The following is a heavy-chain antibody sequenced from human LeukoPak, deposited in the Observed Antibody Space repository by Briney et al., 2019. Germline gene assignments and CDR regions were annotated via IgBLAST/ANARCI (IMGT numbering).Heavy chain of an antibody. D-gene: IGHD3-22*01. J-gene: IGHJ2*01. CDR3: ARXXXYYDSSGYYYHWYFDL. V-gene: IGHV4-59*01. CDR1: GGSISSYY. Sequence: SETLSLTCTVSGGSISSYYWSWIRQPPGKXXXXXXXXXXXXSTNYNPSLKXXXTIXXXTSKNQFSLKLSSVTAADTAVYYCARXXXYYDSSGYYYHWYFDLWGRGTLVTVSS. CDR2: XXXXXST.